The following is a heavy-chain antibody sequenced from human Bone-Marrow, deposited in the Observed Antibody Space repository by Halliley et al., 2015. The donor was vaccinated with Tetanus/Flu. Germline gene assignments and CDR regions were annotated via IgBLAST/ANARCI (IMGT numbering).Heavy chain of an antibody. J-gene: IGHJ4*02. D-gene: IGHD1-1*01. CDR3: ARLLPTSMTTDF. CDR1: GGSMDAYY. Sequence: GLVKPSETLSLSCAVSGGSMDAYYWTWIRQPPGKGLEWIGNIRYTGDSNFNPSLKSRATMSVDTSRDTLSLKMTSVTSADAAIYYCARLLPTSMTTDFWGQGTLVTVSS. V-gene: IGHV4-59*01. CDR2: IRYTGDS.